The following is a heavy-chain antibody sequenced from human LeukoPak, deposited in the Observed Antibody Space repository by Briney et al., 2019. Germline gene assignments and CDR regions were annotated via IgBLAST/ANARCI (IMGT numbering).Heavy chain of an antibody. D-gene: IGHD3-9*01. CDR1: GFTFSSYW. CDR2: IKQDGSEK. V-gene: IGHV3-7*01. Sequence: GGSLRLSCAASGFTFSSYWMSWVRQAPGKGLEWVANIKQDGSEKYYVGSVKGRFTISRDNAKNSLYLQMNSLRAEDTAVYYCAREGYDILTGYRYYFDYWGQGTLVTVSS. J-gene: IGHJ4*02. CDR3: AREGYDILTGYRYYFDY.